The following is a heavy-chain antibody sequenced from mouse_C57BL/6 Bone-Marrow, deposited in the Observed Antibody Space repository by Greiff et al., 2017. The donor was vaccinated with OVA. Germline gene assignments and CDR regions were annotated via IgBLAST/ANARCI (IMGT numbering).Heavy chain of an antibody. V-gene: IGHV1-5*01. D-gene: IGHD3-1*01. J-gene: IGHJ4*01. Sequence: EVQLQQSGTVLARPGASVKMSCKPSGYTFTSYWMHWVKQRPGQGLEWIGAIYPGNSDTSYNQKFKGKAKLTAVTSASTAYMELSSLTNEDSAVDYCTRESGTFYAMDYWGQGTSVTVSS. CDR1: GYTFTSYW. CDR2: IYPGNSDT. CDR3: TRESGTFYAMDY.